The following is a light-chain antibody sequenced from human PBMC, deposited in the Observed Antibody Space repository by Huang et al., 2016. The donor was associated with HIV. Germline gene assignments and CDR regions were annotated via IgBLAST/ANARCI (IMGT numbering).Light chain of an antibody. V-gene: IGKV1-9*01. J-gene: IGKJ2*01. CDR2: AAS. CDR1: KGISSY. CDR3: QQLNSYPYT. Sequence: IQLNQSPSSLSASVGERVTITCRASKGISSYLAWYQQKPGKDPKLLIYAASTLQSGVPSRFSGSGSGTDFTLTISSLQPEDFATYYCQQLNSYPYTFGQGTKLEIK.